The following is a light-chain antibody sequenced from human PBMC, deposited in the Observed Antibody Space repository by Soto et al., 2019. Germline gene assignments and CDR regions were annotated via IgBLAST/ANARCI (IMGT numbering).Light chain of an antibody. V-gene: IGLV1-40*01. Sequence: QPVLTQPPSVSGAPGQRVTLSCTGNTSNLGAGYDVHRYQQLPGAAPKLVIFGNRNRPSGVPERFSGSKSGTSASLAITGLQAEDEADYYCQAYDYILTASVFGGGTKLTVL. CDR3: QAYDYILTASV. CDR2: GNR. J-gene: IGLJ3*02. CDR1: TSNLGAGYD.